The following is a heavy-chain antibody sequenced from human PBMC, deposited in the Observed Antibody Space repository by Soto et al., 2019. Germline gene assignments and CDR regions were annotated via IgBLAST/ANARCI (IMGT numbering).Heavy chain of an antibody. V-gene: IGHV3-48*02. CDR3: TRDLGWAFDS. J-gene: IGHJ4*02. CDR1: GFTFSTFS. D-gene: IGHD7-27*01. Sequence: EVQLVESGGGSVQPGGSLRLSCAASGFTFSTFSMNWVRQAPGRGLEWISYISGGGRPISYADSVKGRFTISRENAKNSLYLQMDTLADEDTAVYYCTRDLGWAFDSWGQGNVVTVSS. CDR2: ISGGGRPI.